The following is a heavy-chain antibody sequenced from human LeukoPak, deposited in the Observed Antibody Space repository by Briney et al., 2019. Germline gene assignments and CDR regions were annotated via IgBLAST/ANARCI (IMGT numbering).Heavy chain of an antibody. V-gene: IGHV3-21*01. D-gene: IGHD2-15*01. Sequence: GGSLRLSCAASGFTFMSYSMNWVRQAPGKGLEWVSSISSSSSYIHYADSVKGRFAISRDNAKNSLYLQMHSLRAEDTAVYYCASGGVAEGADYWGQGTLVTVSS. CDR3: ASGGVAEGADY. CDR1: GFTFMSYS. J-gene: IGHJ4*02. CDR2: ISSSSSYI.